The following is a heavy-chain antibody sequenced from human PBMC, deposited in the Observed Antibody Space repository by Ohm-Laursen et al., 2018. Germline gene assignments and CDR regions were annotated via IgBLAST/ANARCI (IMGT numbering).Heavy chain of an antibody. D-gene: IGHD5-18*01. CDR1: GFTFTDSA. CDR2: IVVGSGNT. J-gene: IGHJ3*02. Sequence: GSSVKVSCKASGFTFTDSAIQWVRQARGQRLEWIGWIVVGSGNTNYAQKFQERVTITRDMSTSTAYMELSSLRSDDTAVYYCARAKKGYVDTPTSDDAFDIWGQGTMVTVSS. CDR3: ARAKKGYVDTPTSDDAFDI. V-gene: IGHV1-58*02.